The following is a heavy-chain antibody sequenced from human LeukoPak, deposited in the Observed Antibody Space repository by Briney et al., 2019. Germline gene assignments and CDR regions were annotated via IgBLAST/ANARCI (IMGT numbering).Heavy chain of an antibody. J-gene: IGHJ4*02. CDR2: IYTSGST. CDR1: GGSISIGSYY. V-gene: IGHV4-61*02. Sequence: SQTLSLTCTVSGGSISIGSYYWRWIRQPAGKGLEWIVCIYTSGSTNYNPSLKSRITISVDTSKNQFSLKLSSVSAADTAVYYCAWSGYYVILTGLLYFDYWGQGTLVTVSS. CDR3: AWSGYYVILTGLLYFDY. D-gene: IGHD3-9*01.